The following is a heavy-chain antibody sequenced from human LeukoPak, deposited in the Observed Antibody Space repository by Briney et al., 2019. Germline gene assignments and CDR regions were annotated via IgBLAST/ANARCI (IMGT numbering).Heavy chain of an antibody. Sequence: GGSPRLSSAVSLFTLCSYGMSSVRQAPGQGLEWGSGISVSGGSTYYADSVQGRFTISRDNSQNTLYLQMDSLRVEDTAVYYCARVSKPGWYDYYYMDVWGKGTTVTVSS. CDR3: ARVSKPGWYDYYYMDV. V-gene: IGHV3-23*01. CDR2: ISVSGGST. CDR1: LFTLCSYG. D-gene: IGHD2/OR15-2a*01. J-gene: IGHJ6*03.